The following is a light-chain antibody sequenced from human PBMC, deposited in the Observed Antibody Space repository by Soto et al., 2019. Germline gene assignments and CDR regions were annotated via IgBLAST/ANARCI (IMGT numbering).Light chain of an antibody. Sequence: QLVLTQPPSVSGAPGQRVTISCTGSSSNIGAGYDVHWYQQLPGTAPKLLIYGNSNRPSGVPDRFSGSKSGTSASLAITGLQAEDEADYYCQSYDSSLSGSYLFGTGTKVTVL. J-gene: IGLJ1*01. CDR3: QSYDSSLSGSYL. CDR2: GNS. CDR1: SSNIGAGYD. V-gene: IGLV1-40*01.